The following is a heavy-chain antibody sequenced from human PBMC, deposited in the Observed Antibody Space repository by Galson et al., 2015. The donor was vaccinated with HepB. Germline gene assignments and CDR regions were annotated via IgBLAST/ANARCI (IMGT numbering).Heavy chain of an antibody. Sequence: CAISGDSVSSNTVTWNWIRQSPSRGLEWLGRTYYRSKWSNDYAISVKSRIIIIPDTSKNQFSLQLNSVTPEDTAVYYCARVRSGVFEDWGQGTMVTVSS. D-gene: IGHD6-25*01. CDR3: ARVRSGVFED. J-gene: IGHJ4*02. CDR2: TYYRSKWSN. CDR1: GDSVSSNTVT. V-gene: IGHV6-1*01.